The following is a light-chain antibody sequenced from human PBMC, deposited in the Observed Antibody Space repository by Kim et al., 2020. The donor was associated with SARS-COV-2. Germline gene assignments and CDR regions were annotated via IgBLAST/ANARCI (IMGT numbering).Light chain of an antibody. CDR3: AAWDDNLSGRV. J-gene: IGLJ3*02. Sequence: GQRVPISCSGNTSNIGSNFVCWYQHLPGTAPKLLICDNNKRPSGVPDRFSGSKSGTSASLAISGLRSEDEADYYCAAWDDNLSGRVFGGGTQLTVL. V-gene: IGLV1-47*02. CDR1: TSNIGSNF. CDR2: DNN.